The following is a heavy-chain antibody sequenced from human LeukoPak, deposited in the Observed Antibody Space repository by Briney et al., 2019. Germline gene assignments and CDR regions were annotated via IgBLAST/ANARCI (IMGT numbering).Heavy chain of an antibody. Sequence: ASVKVSCKASGYAFTSYYIHWVRQAPGQGLEWVGWLNPTNGLTNFAQNFQGRVAMTRDTSINTAYMELSRLTSDDTAVYFCARGGILRFLKDWLDPWGQGTLVTVSS. CDR3: ARGGILRFLKDWLDP. J-gene: IGHJ5*02. CDR2: LNPTNGLT. CDR1: GYAFTSYY. D-gene: IGHD3-3*01. V-gene: IGHV1-2*02.